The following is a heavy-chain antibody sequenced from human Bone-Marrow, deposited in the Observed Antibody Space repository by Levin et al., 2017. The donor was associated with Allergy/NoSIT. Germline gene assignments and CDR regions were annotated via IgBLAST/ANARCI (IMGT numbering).Heavy chain of an antibody. D-gene: IGHD3-16*01. V-gene: IGHV3-30-3*01. CDR1: GFTFRTSA. J-gene: IGHJ4*02. CDR2: ISFDGSRR. CDR3: ARERFEH. Sequence: SCETSGFTFRTSAIHWVRQAPGKGLEWVALISFDGSRRDFVESLRGRSTISRDNSRNTVYLQLNRLRPEDTGRYYCARERFEHWGQGTLVTVSS.